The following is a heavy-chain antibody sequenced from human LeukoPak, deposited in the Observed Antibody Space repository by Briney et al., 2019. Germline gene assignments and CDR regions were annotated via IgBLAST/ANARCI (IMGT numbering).Heavy chain of an antibody. D-gene: IGHD1-26*01. J-gene: IGHJ4*02. V-gene: IGHV1-18*01. CDR2: ISAYNGNT. CDR3: ARDGSLPGIVGAAKPFDY. Sequence: ASVKVSCKASGGTFSSYAISWVRQAPGQGLEWMGWISAYNGNTKNAQKLQGRVTMTTDTSTSTAYMELRSLRSDDTAVYYCARDGSLPGIVGAAKPFDYWGQGTLVTVSS. CDR1: GGTFSSYA.